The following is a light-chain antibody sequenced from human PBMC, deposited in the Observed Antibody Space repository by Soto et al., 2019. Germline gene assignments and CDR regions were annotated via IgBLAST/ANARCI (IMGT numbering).Light chain of an antibody. J-gene: IGLJ1*01. CDR1: SSDVGGYKY. CDR3: SSYSSSSSLV. V-gene: IGLV2-14*01. Sequence: ALTQPASVSGSPGQSITIACTGTSSDVGGYKYVSWYQQHPGKAPKLMIYEVSNRPSGVSNRFSGSKSGNTASLTISGLQAEDEADYYCSSYSSSSSLVFGTGTKVTVL. CDR2: EVS.